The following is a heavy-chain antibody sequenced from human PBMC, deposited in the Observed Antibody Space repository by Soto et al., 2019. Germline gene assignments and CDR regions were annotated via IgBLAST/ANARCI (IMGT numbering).Heavy chain of an antibody. CDR1: EGTFSSYA. D-gene: IGHD1-1*01. V-gene: IGHV1-69*01. J-gene: IGHJ6*02. CDR3: AREVRGLEVNYYYYGMDV. CDR2: IIPIFGTA. Sequence: QVQLVQSGAEVKKPGSSVKVSCKASEGTFSSYAISWVRQAPGQGLEWMGGIIPIFGTANYAQKFQGRVTITADESTSTAYMELSSLRSEDTAVYYCAREVRGLEVNYYYYGMDVWGQGTTVTVSS.